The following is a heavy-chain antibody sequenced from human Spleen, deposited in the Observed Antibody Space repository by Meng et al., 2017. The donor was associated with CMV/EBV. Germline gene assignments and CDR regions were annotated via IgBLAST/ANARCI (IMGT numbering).Heavy chain of an antibody. D-gene: IGHD6-19*01. J-gene: IGHJ4*02. CDR3: ARDLSGYTSGWLSYFDY. CDR1: GFTFDDFA. Sequence: GGSLRLSCTASGFTFDDFAMHWVRQTPGEGLEWVSGFSGNTGFIAYADSVKGRFTISRDNSKNTVYLQMNSLRAEDTAVYYCARDLSGYTSGWLSYFDYWGQGELVTVSS. CDR2: FSGNTGFI. V-gene: IGHV3-9*01.